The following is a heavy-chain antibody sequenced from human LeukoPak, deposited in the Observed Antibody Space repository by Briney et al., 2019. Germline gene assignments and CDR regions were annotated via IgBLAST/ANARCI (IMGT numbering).Heavy chain of an antibody. CDR2: VNHSGST. Sequence: SETLSLTCAVYGGSFSGYYWSWIRQPPGKGLEWIGEVNHSGSTNYNPSLKSRVTISVDTSKNQFSLKLSSVTAADTAVYYCARDLTPTHYYGSGSYYDWGQGTLVTVSS. V-gene: IGHV4-34*01. CDR1: GGSFSGYY. CDR3: ARDLTPTHYYGSGSYYD. D-gene: IGHD3-10*01. J-gene: IGHJ4*02.